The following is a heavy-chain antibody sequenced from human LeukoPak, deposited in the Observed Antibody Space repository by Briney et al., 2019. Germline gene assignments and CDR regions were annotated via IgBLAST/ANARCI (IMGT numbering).Heavy chain of an antibody. CDR1: GFTLSSYS. V-gene: IGHV3-21*01. CDR3: ARESGYYDSSGYIDY. J-gene: IGHJ4*02. CDR2: ISSSSSYI. D-gene: IGHD3-22*01. Sequence: KSGGSLRLSCAASGFTLSSYSMNCVRQAPGKGLEWVSSISSSSSYIYYADSVKGRFTISRDNAKNSLYLQMNSLRAEDTAVYYCARESGYYDSSGYIDYWGQGTLVTVSS.